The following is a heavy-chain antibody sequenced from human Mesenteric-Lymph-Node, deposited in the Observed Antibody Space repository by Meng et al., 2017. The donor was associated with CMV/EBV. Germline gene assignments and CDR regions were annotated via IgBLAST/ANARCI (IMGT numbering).Heavy chain of an antibody. CDR1: GFTFNNYG. V-gene: IGHV3-30*02. Sequence: GGSLRLSCAASGFTFNNYGMHWVRQAPGKGLEWVAFIRYDGSNKYYADSVKGRFTMSRDNSKNTLYLQMNSLRAEDTAVYYCAKEDQPGQYYYYYAMDVWGQGTTVTVSS. CDR3: AKEDQPGQYYYYYAMDV. J-gene: IGHJ6*02. CDR2: IRYDGSNK. D-gene: IGHD2-2*01.